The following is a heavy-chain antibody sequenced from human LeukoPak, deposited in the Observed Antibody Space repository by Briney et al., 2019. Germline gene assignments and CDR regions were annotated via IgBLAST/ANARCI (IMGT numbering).Heavy chain of an antibody. J-gene: IGHJ6*02. V-gene: IGHV4-61*01. CDR3: ARGYGPLPYYYYGMDV. Sequence: SETLSLTCTVSGASLISYNFYWSWIRQPPGKGLEWIGYIYHSGSTNYNPSLKSQVTMSVDTSMNQFSLNLNSVTAADTAVYYCARGYGPLPYYYYGMDVWGQGTTVTVSS. CDR1: GASLISYNFY. CDR2: IYHSGST. D-gene: IGHD1-1*01.